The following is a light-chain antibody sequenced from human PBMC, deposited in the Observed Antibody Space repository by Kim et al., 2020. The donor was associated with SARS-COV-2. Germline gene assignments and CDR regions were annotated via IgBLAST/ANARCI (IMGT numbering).Light chain of an antibody. CDR1: QSISSW. Sequence: DTQMTQSPSTLSASVGDRVTIACRASQSISSWLAWYQQKPGKAPQLLIYDASSLQSGVPSRFSGSGSGTEFTLTINSLQPDDSATYYRQQYNSYAPYSFGQGTKLEL. V-gene: IGKV1-5*01. J-gene: IGKJ2*03. CDR3: QQYNSYAPYS. CDR2: DAS.